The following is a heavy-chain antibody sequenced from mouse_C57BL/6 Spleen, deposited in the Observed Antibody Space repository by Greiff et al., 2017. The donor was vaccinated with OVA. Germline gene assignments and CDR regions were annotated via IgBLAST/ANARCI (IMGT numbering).Heavy chain of an antibody. V-gene: IGHV1-20*01. J-gene: IGHJ3*01. CDR2: INPYNGDT. CDR1: GYSFTGYF. D-gene: IGHD1-1*01. CDR3: ARSYYGSSQAWFAY. Sequence: EVQLQQSGPELVKPGDSVKISCKASGYSFTGYFMNWVMQSHGKSLEWIGRINPYNGDTFYNQKFKGKATLTVDKSSSTAHMELRSLTSEDSAVYYCARSYYGSSQAWFAYWGQGTLVTVSA.